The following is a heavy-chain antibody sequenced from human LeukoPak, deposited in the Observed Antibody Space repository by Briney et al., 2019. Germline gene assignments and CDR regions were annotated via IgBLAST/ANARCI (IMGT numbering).Heavy chain of an antibody. CDR3: ARELDIVVVPTGPFDY. D-gene: IGHD2-2*03. V-gene: IGHV3-21*01. J-gene: IGHJ4*02. CDR2: ISSSSSYI. CDR1: GFTFSSYS. Sequence: GGSLRLSCAASGFTFSSYSMNWVRQAPGKGLEWVSSISSSSSYIYYADPVKGRFTISRDNAKNSLYLQMNSLRAEDTAVYYCARELDIVVVPTGPFDYWGQGTLVTVSS.